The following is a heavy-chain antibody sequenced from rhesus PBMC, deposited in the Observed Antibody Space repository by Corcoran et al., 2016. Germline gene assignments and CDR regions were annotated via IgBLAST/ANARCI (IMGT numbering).Heavy chain of an antibody. Sequence: QVQLQESGPGVVKPSETLSLICAASGGSISSGYDWSWVRQFPGQGREWIGYIHDITGSTVYNPALKHRVTIAKDASKNQFSRKLTSVTAADTAVYYCATPSDRTYSGYSLVYWGQGVLVTVSS. CDR2: IHDITGST. J-gene: IGHJ4*01. D-gene: IGHD5-24*01. CDR1: GGSISSGYD. V-gene: IGHV4-76*01. CDR3: ATPSDRTYSGYSLVY.